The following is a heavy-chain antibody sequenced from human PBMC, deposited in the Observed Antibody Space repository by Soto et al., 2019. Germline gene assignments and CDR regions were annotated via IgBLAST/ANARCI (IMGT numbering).Heavy chain of an antibody. Sequence: ASVKVSCKASGYTFTRYYMHWVRQAPGQGLKWMRIINPSGGSTSYAQKFQGRVTTTRDTSTSTVYMELSSLRSEDTAVYYCARDRKPRIAAAGTNHAFDIWGQGTMVTVSS. CDR2: INPSGGST. CDR1: GYTFTRYY. D-gene: IGHD6-13*01. CDR3: ARDRKPRIAAAGTNHAFDI. J-gene: IGHJ3*02. V-gene: IGHV1-46*03.